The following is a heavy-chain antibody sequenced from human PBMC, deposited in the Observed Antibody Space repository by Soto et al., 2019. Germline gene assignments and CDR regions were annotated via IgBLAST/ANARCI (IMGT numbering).Heavy chain of an antibody. CDR2: IYHSGST. CDR1: GYSISSGYY. D-gene: IGHD4-17*01. J-gene: IGHJ4*02. V-gene: IGHV4-38-2*01. Sequence: SETLSLTCAVSGYSISSGYYWGWIRQPPGKGLEWIGSIYHSGSTYYNPSLKSRVTISVDTSKSQFSLKLGSVTAADTAVYYCARAAYGDYVYWGQGTLVTVSS. CDR3: ARAAYGDYVY.